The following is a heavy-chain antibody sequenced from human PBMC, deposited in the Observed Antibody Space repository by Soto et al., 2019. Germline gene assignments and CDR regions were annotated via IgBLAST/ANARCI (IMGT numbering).Heavy chain of an antibody. Sequence: LRLSCAASGFICSSHDMSWVRQAPGKGLEWVSTILVDGRTFYVDSVKGRFTISRDSSQNTVYLQMNSLTAGDTALYYCAKATATGGGAFDICGQGTMVTVSS. D-gene: IGHD2-8*02. CDR1: GFICSSHD. V-gene: IGHV3-23*01. J-gene: IGHJ3*02. CDR2: ILVDGRT. CDR3: AKATATGGGAFDI.